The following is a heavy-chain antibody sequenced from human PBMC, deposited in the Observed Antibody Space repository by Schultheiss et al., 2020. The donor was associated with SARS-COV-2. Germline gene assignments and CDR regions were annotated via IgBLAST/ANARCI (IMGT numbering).Heavy chain of an antibody. J-gene: IGHJ6*02. Sequence: SVKVSCKASGFTFTSSAVQWVRQARGQRLEWIGWIVVGSGNTNYAQKFQERVTITRDMSTSTAYMELSSLRSEDTAVYYCARGYYYDSSGYYREGYGMDVWGQGTTVTVSS. V-gene: IGHV1-58*01. CDR2: IVVGSGNT. CDR1: GFTFTSSA. CDR3: ARGYYYDSSGYYREGYGMDV. D-gene: IGHD3-22*01.